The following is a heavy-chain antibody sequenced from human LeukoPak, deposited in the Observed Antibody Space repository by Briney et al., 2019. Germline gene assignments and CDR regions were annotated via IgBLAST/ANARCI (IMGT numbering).Heavy chain of an antibody. V-gene: IGHV3-9*01. CDR3: ARQGRIAAAGSWFDP. CDR2: ISWNSGSI. Sequence: GGSLRLSCAASGFTFDDYAMHWVRQAPGKGLEWVSGISWNSGSIGYADSVKGRFTISRDNAKNSLYLQMNSLRAEDTAVYYCARQGRIAAAGSWFDPWGQGTLVTVSS. CDR1: GFTFDDYA. D-gene: IGHD6-13*01. J-gene: IGHJ5*02.